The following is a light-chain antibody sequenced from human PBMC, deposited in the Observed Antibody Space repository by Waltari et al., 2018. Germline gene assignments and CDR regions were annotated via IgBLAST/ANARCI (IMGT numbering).Light chain of an antibody. V-gene: IGLV6-57*01. CDR3: QSYDSSNVV. CDR1: SGSIASHH. CDR2: EDN. Sequence: NFMLTQPLSVSESPGKTVTISCTRSSGSIASHHVQWYQQRPGSSPTTVIYEDNQRPSGVPDRFSGSIDSSSNSASLTISGLKTEDEADYYCQSYDSSNVVFGGGTKLTVL. J-gene: IGLJ2*01.